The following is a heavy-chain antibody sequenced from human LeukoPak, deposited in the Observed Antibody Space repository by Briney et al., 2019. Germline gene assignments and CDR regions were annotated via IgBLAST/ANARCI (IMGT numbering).Heavy chain of an antibody. D-gene: IGHD5-12*01. CDR3: TRGGIVATIPPY. V-gene: IGHV3-49*03. Sequence: GGSLRLSCTASGITFGDYAMSWFRQAPGKGLEWVGFIRSKAYGGTTEYAASVEGRFTISRDDSKSIAYLQMNSLKTEDTAVYYCTRGGIVATIPPYWGQGTLVTVSS. CDR2: IRSKAYGGTT. CDR1: GITFGDYA. J-gene: IGHJ4*02.